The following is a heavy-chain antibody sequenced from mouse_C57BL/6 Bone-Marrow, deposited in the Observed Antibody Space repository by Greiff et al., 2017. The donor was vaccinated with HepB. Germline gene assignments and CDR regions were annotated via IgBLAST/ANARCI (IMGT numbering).Heavy chain of an antibody. CDR3: ARPIYYDYDGRDFDY. J-gene: IGHJ2*01. Sequence: QVQLQQPGAELVKPGASVKMSCKASGYTFTSYWITWVKQRPGQGLEWIGDIYPGSGSTNYNEKFKSKATLTVDTSSSTAYMQLSSLTSEDSAVYYCARPIYYDYDGRDFDYWGQGTTLTVSS. V-gene: IGHV1-55*01. CDR1: GYTFTSYW. CDR2: IYPGSGST. D-gene: IGHD2-4*01.